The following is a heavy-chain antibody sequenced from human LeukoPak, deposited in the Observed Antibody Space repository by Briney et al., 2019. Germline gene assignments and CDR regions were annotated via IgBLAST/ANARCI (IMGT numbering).Heavy chain of an antibody. J-gene: IGHJ4*02. Sequence: GASVKVSCKASGYSFTNYGISWVRQAPGQGLKWMGWISTYNSKTKYPQKLQGRVTMTTDTSTSTVYMELRSLRSDDTAVYYCARDGRIAVADSFDYWGQGTLVTVSS. CDR3: ARDGRIAVADSFDY. D-gene: IGHD6-19*01. CDR1: GYSFTNYG. CDR2: ISTYNSKT. V-gene: IGHV1-18*01.